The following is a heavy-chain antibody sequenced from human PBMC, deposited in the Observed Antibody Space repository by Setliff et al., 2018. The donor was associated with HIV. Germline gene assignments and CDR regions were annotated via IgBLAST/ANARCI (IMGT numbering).Heavy chain of an antibody. CDR1: GGTFSSYA. Sequence: GASVKVSCKASGGTFSSYAINWVRQAPGQGLEWVGGITPIFGTINYAPKFLGRVTITADESTTAAYMELSSLRSEDTAVYYCARKWGPAAPYYYYYIDVWGKGTTVTVS. J-gene: IGHJ6*03. CDR2: ITPIFGTI. V-gene: IGHV1-69*13. CDR3: ARKWGPAAPYYYYYIDV. D-gene: IGHD2-2*01.